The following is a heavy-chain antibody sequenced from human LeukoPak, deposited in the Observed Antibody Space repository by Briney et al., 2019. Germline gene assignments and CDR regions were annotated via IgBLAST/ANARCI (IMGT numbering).Heavy chain of an antibody. D-gene: IGHD5-24*01. CDR3: ASAGGDGYNLGLDY. J-gene: IGHJ4*02. CDR2: IYYSGST. Sequence: SETLSLTCTVSGGSISSYYWSWIRQPPGKGLEWIGYIYYSGSTNYNPSLKSRVTISVDTSKNQFSLKLSSVTAADTAVYYCASAGGDGYNLGLDYWGQGTLVTVSS. V-gene: IGHV4-59*01. CDR1: GGSISSYY.